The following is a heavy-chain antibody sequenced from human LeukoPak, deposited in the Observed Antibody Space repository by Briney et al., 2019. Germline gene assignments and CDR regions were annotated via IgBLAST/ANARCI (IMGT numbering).Heavy chain of an antibody. V-gene: IGHV3-7*01. CDR1: GFTFSNYW. D-gene: IGHD3-3*01. CDR2: IKTDGSEK. CDR3: ARERQNKDFWSGGDY. Sequence: HLGGSLRLSCEGSGFTFSNYWMGWVRQAPGKGLQWVANIKTDGSEKYYVDSVKGRFTISRDNAKNSLYLQMNTLRPEDTALYYCARERQNKDFWSGGDYWGQGTLVTVSS. J-gene: IGHJ4*02.